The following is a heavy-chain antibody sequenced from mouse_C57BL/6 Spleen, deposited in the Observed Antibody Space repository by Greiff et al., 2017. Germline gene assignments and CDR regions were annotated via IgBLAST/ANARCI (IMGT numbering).Heavy chain of an antibody. CDR1: GYTFTSYW. V-gene: IGHV1-53*01. CDR3: ARLGYYYGSWGDWVAD. J-gene: IGHJ3*01. D-gene: IGHD1-1*01. CDR2: INPSNGGT. Sequence: QVQQQQPGTELVKPGASVKLSCKASGYTFTSYWMPWVKQRPGQGLEWIGNINPSNGGTNYNEKFKSKATLPVDKSSSTAYMQLSSLTSEDSAVYYCARLGYYYGSWGDWVADWGPVALVTVS.